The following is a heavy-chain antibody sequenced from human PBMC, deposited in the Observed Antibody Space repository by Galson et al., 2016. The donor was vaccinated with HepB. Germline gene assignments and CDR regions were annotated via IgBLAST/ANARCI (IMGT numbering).Heavy chain of an antibody. D-gene: IGHD3-10*01. V-gene: IGHV2-70*04. CDR3: ARVWVRGTPDY. J-gene: IGHJ4*02. CDR1: GFSLSTSGMR. CDR2: IDWNDDK. Sequence: PALVKPTQTLTLTCTFSGFSLSTSGMRVSWFRQPPGKALEWLARIDWNDDKFYSTSLKTRLTISKDTSKSQVVLTMTNMAPVDTATYYCARVWVRGTPDYWGQGTLVTVSS.